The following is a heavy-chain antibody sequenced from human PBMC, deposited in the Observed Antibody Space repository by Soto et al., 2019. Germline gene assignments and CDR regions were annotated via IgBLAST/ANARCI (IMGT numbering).Heavy chain of an antibody. V-gene: IGHV4-39*01. D-gene: IGHD5-18*01. CDR1: GGSISSSSYY. CDR3: ATRERGYSYGYYYGMDV. Sequence: SETLSLTCTVAGGSISSSSYYWGWIRQPPGKGLEWIGSIYYSGSTYYNPSLKSRVTISVDTSKNQFSLKLSSVTAADTAVYYCATRERGYSYGYYYGMDVWGQGTTVTVSS. CDR2: IYYSGST. J-gene: IGHJ6*02.